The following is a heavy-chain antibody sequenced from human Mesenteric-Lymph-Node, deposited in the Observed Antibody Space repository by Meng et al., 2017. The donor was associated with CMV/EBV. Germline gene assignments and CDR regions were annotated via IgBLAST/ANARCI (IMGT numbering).Heavy chain of an antibody. D-gene: IGHD2-21*02. CDR3: ARGRRLRSPYYYYGMDV. CDR2: ISSSGSTI. CDR1: GFTFSSYE. V-gene: IGHV3-48*03. J-gene: IGHJ6*02. Sequence: LSLTCAASGFTFSSYEMNWVRQAPGKGLEWVSYISSSGSTIYYADSVKGRFTISRDNAKNSLYLQMNSLRAEDTAVYYCARGRRLRSPYYYYGMDVWGQGTTVTVSS.